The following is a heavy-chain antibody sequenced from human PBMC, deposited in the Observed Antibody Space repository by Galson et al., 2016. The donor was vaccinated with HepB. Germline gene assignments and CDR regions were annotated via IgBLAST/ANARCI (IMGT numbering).Heavy chain of an antibody. Sequence: SVKVSCKASGYTFTTYGTSWVRQAPGQGLEWMGWISAYNGNTNYAQKLQGRVTMTTDTSTSTAYMELRSLRSDDTAVYYCARDPRKIRYQLLEIYYYYYAMGVWGQGTTVTVSS. CDR2: ISAYNGNT. CDR1: GYTFTTYG. V-gene: IGHV1-18*01. D-gene: IGHD2-2*01. J-gene: IGHJ6*02. CDR3: ARDPRKIRYQLLEIYYYYYAMGV.